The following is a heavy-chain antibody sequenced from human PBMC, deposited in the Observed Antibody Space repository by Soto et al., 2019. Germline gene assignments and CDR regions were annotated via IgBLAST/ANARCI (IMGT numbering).Heavy chain of an antibody. J-gene: IGHJ4*02. CDR1: GFTFSGSA. CDR3: ARGVYDFWSGDPKGLDY. Sequence: EVQLVESWGGLVQPGGSLKLSCAASGFTFSGSAMHWVRQASGKGLEWVGRIRSKANSYATAYAVSLKGRFTISRDDSRNTAYLQMNSLKTEDTAVYYCARGVYDFWSGDPKGLDYWGQGTVVTVSS. V-gene: IGHV3-73*02. D-gene: IGHD3-3*01. CDR2: IRSKANSYAT.